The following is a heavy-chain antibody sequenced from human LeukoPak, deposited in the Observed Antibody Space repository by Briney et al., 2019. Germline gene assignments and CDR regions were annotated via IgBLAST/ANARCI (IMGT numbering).Heavy chain of an antibody. Sequence: ASVKVSCKASGYTFTGYYMHWVRQAPGQGLEWMGWINPNSGGTNFAQNFQGRVTLTRDTSISTAYMELSRLRSDDTAVYYCALIKGGYYFDYWGQGTLVTVYS. CDR2: INPNSGGT. CDR3: ALIKGGYYFDY. D-gene: IGHD3-16*01. V-gene: IGHV1-2*02. J-gene: IGHJ4*02. CDR1: GYTFTGYY.